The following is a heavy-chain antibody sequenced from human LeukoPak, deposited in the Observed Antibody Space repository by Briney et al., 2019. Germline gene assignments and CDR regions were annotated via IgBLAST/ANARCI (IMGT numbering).Heavy chain of an antibody. V-gene: IGHV5-51*01. D-gene: IGHD2-15*01. CDR2: IYPGDSDT. Sequence: GESLKISCKGSGYSFINYWIGWVRQMPGKGLEWMGIIYPGDSDTRYSPPFQGQVTISADKSINTAYLQWRSLKASGTAMYYCARPPYCSGGSCYFDYWGQGTLVTVSS. J-gene: IGHJ4*02. CDR1: GYSFINYW. CDR3: ARPPYCSGGSCYFDY.